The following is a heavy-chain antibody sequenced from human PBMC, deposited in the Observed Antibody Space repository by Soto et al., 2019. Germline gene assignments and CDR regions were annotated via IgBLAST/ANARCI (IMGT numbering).Heavy chain of an antibody. V-gene: IGHV3-30-3*01. Sequence: GGSLRLSCAASGFTFSSYAMHWVRQAPGKGLEWVAVISYDGSNKYYADSVKGRFTISRDNSKNTLYLQMNSLRAGDTAVYYCAINTGSYGAFDIWGQGTMVTVSS. CDR3: AINTGSYGAFDI. J-gene: IGHJ3*02. CDR1: GFTFSSYA. D-gene: IGHD1-26*01. CDR2: ISYDGSNK.